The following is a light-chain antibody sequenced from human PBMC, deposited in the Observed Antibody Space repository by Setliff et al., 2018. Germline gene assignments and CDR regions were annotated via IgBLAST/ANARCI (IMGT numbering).Light chain of an antibody. CDR2: EVS. CDR3: MSYTTIRTYV. Sequence: QSALTQPASVSGSPGQSITISCTGTSSDVGGYSHVSWYQQYPGKAPKLMISEVSNRPSGVSYRFSGSKSGNTASLTISGLQAEDEADYYCMSYTTIRTYVFGTGTKVTVL. V-gene: IGLV2-14*01. J-gene: IGLJ1*01. CDR1: SSDVGGYSH.